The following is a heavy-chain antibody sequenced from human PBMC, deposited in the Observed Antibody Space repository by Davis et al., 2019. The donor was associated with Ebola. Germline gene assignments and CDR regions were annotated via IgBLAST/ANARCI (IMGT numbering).Heavy chain of an antibody. D-gene: IGHD4-17*01. J-gene: IGHJ5*02. CDR1: RYTFTGYY. CDR3: ARGWVTTVTTLLP. V-gene: IGHV1-2*02. CDR2: INPNSGGT. Sequence: AASVKVSCQASRYTFTGYYMHWVRQAPGQGLEWLGWINPNSGGTKYSQKFQGRVTITRDTSASTAYMELSSLRSEGTAVYYCARGWVTTVTTLLPWGQGTLVTVSS.